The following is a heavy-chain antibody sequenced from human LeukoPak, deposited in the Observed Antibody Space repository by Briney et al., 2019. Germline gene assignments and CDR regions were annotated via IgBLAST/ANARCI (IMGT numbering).Heavy chain of an antibody. D-gene: IGHD3-22*01. Sequence: PGESLKISCKGSGYSFTSYWIGWVRQMPGKGLEWMGIIYPGDSDTRYSPSFQGQVTISADKSISTAYLQWSSLKASDTAMYYCARGTDYGSSGDQNWFDPWGQGTLVTVSS. J-gene: IGHJ5*02. CDR2: IYPGDSDT. CDR3: ARGTDYGSSGDQNWFDP. CDR1: GYSFTSYW. V-gene: IGHV5-51*01.